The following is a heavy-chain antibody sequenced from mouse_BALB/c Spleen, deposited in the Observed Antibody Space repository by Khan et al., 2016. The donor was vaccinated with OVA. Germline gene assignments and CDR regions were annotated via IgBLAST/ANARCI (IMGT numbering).Heavy chain of an antibody. D-gene: IGHD2-4*01. CDR1: GFSFTSYG. V-gene: IGHV2-2*02. CDR3: ARNYDYDEGLAY. Sequence: QVQLKESGPGLVQPSQSLSLTCTVSGFSFTSYGVPWVRQSPGKGLEWLGVIWSGGSTAYNSAFLSRLNISKDNSKSQAFFKMNRLQTNDTAIYYCARNYDYDEGLAYWGQGTLVTVSA. CDR2: IWSGGST. J-gene: IGHJ3*01.